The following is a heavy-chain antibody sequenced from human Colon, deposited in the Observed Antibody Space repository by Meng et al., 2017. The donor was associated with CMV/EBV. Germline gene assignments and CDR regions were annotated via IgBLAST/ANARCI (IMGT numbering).Heavy chain of an antibody. CDR1: GFTFGDYA. CDR3: RRGEAYGMDV. CDR2: IRSNTYGGTT. J-gene: IGHJ6*02. V-gene: IGHV3-49*04. Sequence: GGSLRLSCSASGFTFGDYALTWVRQAPGKGLEWVGFIRSNTYGGTTKYAASVKGRFTISRDDSKSIAYLQMSSLKTEDTGVYYCRRGEAYGMDVWGQGTTVTVSS.